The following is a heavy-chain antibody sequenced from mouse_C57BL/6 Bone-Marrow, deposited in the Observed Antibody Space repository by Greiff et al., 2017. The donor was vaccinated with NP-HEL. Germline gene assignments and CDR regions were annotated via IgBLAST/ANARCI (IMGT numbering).Heavy chain of an antibody. D-gene: IGHD1-1*01. V-gene: IGHV3-1*01. CDR3: AREDYYGSRSSWFAY. Sequence: EVQVVESGPGMVKPSQSLSLTCTVTGYSITSGYDWHWIRHFPGNKLEWMGYISYSGSTNYNPSLKSRISITHDTSKNHFFLKLNSVTTEDTATYYCAREDYYGSRSSWFAYWGQGTLVTVSA. J-gene: IGHJ3*01. CDR1: GYSITSGYD. CDR2: ISYSGST.